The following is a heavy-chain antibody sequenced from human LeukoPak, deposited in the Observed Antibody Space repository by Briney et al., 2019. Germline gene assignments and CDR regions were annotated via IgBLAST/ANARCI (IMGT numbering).Heavy chain of an antibody. Sequence: PGGSLRLSCAASGFTFSTYSMNWVRQAPGKGLEWLSYISSSNSSIYYADSVKGRFTISRDNAKNSVYLQMNSLRAEDTAVYYCAKDSVVALTMYGARTLYYFDYWGQGTLVTVSS. CDR1: GFTFSTYS. D-gene: IGHD3-10*02. CDR3: AKDSVVALTMYGARTLYYFDY. V-gene: IGHV3-48*04. J-gene: IGHJ4*02. CDR2: ISSSNSSI.